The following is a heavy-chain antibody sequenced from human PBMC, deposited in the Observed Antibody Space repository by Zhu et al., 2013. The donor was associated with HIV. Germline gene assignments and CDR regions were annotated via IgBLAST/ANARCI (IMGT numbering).Heavy chain of an antibody. J-gene: IGHJ6*02. CDR1: GYTFTSYG. CDR3: ARVRSSSSLHYYGMDV. Sequence: QVQLVQSGAEVKKPGASVKVSCKASGYTFTSYGISWVRQAPGQGLEWMGWLNPHSGHSGYAQKFQGRVTMTMNSSISTVYMEVSSLRSEDTAVYYCARVRSSSSLHYYGMDVWGQGTAITVTS. CDR2: LNPHSGHS. D-gene: IGHD6-13*01. V-gene: IGHV1-8*02.